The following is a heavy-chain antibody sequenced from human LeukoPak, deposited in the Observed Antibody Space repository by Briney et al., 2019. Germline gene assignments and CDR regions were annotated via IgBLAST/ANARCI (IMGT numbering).Heavy chain of an antibody. D-gene: IGHD4-23*01. CDR3: ARGVDYGGTSAFDI. CDR2: ISGSGSST. CDR1: GFTFRSNT. J-gene: IGHJ3*02. Sequence: GGSLRLSCAASGFTFRSNTMSWVRQAPGRGLEWVSVISGSGSSTYYADSVKGRFTISRDNSMNTLYLQMNSLRAEDTAVYYCARGVDYGGTSAFDIWGQGTMVTVSS. V-gene: IGHV3-23*01.